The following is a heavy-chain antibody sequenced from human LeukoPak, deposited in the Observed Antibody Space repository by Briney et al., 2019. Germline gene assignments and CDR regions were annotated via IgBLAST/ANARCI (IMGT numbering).Heavy chain of an antibody. V-gene: IGHV4-39*01. J-gene: IGHJ3*02. CDR1: GGSISSSSYY. CDR3: ARHTGWYDALDI. Sequence: SGTLSPTCVVSGGSISSSSYYWGWIRQPPGKGLEWIGNIYYSGSPHYNPSLKSRVSISVDTSKSQFSLKLSSVTAADTAVYYCARHTGWYDALDIWGQGTMVTVSS. D-gene: IGHD6-19*01. CDR2: IYYSGSP.